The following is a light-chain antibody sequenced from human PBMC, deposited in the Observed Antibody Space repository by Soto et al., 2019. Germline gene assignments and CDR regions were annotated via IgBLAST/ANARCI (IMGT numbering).Light chain of an antibody. CDR2: GNS. V-gene: IGLV1-40*01. J-gene: IGLJ1*01. Sequence: QSSLTQPPSVSGAPGEMVTISCHGSSSNIGAGYDVHWYQQLPGTAPKLLIYGNSNRPSGVPDRFSGSKSGTSASLAITGLQAEDGANYYCQSYDSSLSGYVFGTGTKVTVL. CDR1: SSNIGAGYD. CDR3: QSYDSSLSGYV.